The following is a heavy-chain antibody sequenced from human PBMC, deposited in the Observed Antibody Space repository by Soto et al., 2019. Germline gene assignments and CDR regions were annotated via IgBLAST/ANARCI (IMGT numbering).Heavy chain of an antibody. CDR1: GFAFGSYS. CDR2: ISSSSSYI. J-gene: IGHJ6*02. V-gene: IGHV3-21*01. Sequence: PGGSLRLSCAATGFAFGSYSMNWVRQAPGKGLEWVSSISSSSSYIYYSDSVKGRFTISRDNAKNSLYLQMNSLRAEDTAVYYCASAELELYYYYYGMDVWGQGTTVTVSS. D-gene: IGHD1-7*01. CDR3: ASAELELYYYYYGMDV.